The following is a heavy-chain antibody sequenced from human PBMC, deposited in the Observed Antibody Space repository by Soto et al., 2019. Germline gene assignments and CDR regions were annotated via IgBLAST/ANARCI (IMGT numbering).Heavy chain of an antibody. J-gene: IGHJ6*02. Sequence: SETLSLTCPFSGVTISSYYWSWIRQPPGKGLEWIGYIYYSGSTNYNPSLKSRVTISVDTSKNQFSLKLSSVTAADTAVYYCARDSDYSSSGKYYYYYGMDVWGQGTTVTVSS. CDR2: IYYSGST. D-gene: IGHD6-6*01. V-gene: IGHV4-59*01. CDR3: ARDSDYSSSGKYYYYYGMDV. CDR1: GVTISSYY.